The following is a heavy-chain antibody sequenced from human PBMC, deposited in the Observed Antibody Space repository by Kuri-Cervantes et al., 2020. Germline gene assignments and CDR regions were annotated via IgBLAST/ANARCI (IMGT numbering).Heavy chain of an antibody. CDR1: GFSLSTSAVA. J-gene: IGHJ5*02. V-gene: IGHV2-5*02. CDR2: IYWDDDK. Sequence: SGPTLVKPTQTLTLTCTFSGFSLSTSAVAVGWIRQPPGKALEWLALIYWDDDKRYSPSLQSRLTITKDTSKNQVVLTMTNMDPVDTATYYCAHSFLMGRSSSSQYNWFDPWGQGTLVTVSS. D-gene: IGHD6-6*01. CDR3: AHSFLMGRSSSSQYNWFDP.